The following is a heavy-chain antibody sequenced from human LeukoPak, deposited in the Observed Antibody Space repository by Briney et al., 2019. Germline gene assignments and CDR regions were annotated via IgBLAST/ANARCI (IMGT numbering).Heavy chain of an antibody. V-gene: IGHV3-23*01. Sequence: GGSLRLSCAASGFTFSSYAMSWVRQAPGKGLEWVSGISGSGGSTYYADSVKGRFTISRDNSKNTLYLQMNSLRAEDTAVYCCAKQGCGGGSCYFDYWGQGTLVTVSS. CDR3: AKQGCGGGSCYFDY. J-gene: IGHJ4*02. CDR2: ISGSGGST. CDR1: GFTFSSYA. D-gene: IGHD2-15*01.